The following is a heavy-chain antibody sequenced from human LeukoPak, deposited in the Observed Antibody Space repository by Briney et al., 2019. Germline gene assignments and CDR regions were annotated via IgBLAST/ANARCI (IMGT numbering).Heavy chain of an antibody. Sequence: GGSLRLSCAASGFTFSKYAMSWVRQVPEKGLEWVSGISGSGGSTYFADSVKGRFTISRDNSKNTLHLQMNSLRAEDTALYYCAEWNSVYWYFDLWGRGTLVTVSS. CDR3: AEWNSVYWYFDL. J-gene: IGHJ2*01. V-gene: IGHV3-23*01. D-gene: IGHD1-1*01. CDR1: GFTFSKYA. CDR2: ISGSGGST.